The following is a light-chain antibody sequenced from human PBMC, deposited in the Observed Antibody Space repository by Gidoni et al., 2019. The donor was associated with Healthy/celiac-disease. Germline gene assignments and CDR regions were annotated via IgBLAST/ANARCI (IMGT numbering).Light chain of an antibody. CDR1: QGISRY. J-gene: IGKJ4*01. V-gene: IGKV1-8*01. Sequence: AIRMTQSPSSFSASTGDRVTITCRASQGISRYLAWYQQKPGKAPKLLIYAASTLQSGVPSRFSGSGSGADFPITISWLQSEDFATYYCQRYYSYPLTFGGGTKVEIK. CDR3: QRYYSYPLT. CDR2: AAS.